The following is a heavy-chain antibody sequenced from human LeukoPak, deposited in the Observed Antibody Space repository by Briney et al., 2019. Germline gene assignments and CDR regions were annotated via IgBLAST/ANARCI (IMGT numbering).Heavy chain of an antibody. CDR2: MNPNSGNT. CDR3: ARGRGSGHKENWFDP. J-gene: IGHJ5*02. Sequence: ASVKVSCKASGYTFTTYDINWVRQATGQGLEWMGRMNPNSGNTGYAHKFQGRVTMTRNTSISTAYMELSSLRSADTAVYYCARGRGSGHKENWFDPWGQGTLVTVSS. V-gene: IGHV1-8*01. D-gene: IGHD6-19*01. CDR1: GYTFTTYD.